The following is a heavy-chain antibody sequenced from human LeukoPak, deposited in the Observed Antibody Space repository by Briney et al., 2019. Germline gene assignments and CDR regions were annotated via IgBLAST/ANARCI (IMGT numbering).Heavy chain of an antibody. V-gene: IGHV3-11*05. D-gene: IGHD4-11*01. CDR3: ARGGYATVYDF. CDR2: IDNSSSYT. Sequence: RGSLRLSCAASGFTFGDYYMSWICQAPGKGLEWVSYIDNSSSYTNCADSVKGRFTISRDNAKNSLYLQMNSLRAEDTAIYYCARGGYATVYDFWGEGSLVTVSS. CDR1: GFTFGDYY. J-gene: IGHJ4*02.